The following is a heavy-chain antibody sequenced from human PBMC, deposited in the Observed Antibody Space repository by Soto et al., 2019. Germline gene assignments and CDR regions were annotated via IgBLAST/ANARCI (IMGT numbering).Heavy chain of an antibody. V-gene: IGHV4-4*02. CDR3: ARDRAPTI. D-gene: IGHD3-10*01. CDR2: IYHSGGT. J-gene: IGHJ3*02. CDR1: GGSISSDNW. Sequence: QVQLQESGPGLVNPSGTLSLICAVSGGSISSDNWWSWVRQPPGKGLEWIGEIYHSGGTNYNPSLNSRVTISVDKSKNQFSLKLSSMTAADTAVYYCARDRAPTIWGQGTMVTVSS.